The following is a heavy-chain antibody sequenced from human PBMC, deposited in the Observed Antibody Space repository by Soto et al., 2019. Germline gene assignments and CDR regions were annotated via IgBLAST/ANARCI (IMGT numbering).Heavy chain of an antibody. Sequence: QITLKESGPTLVKPRQTLKLPCTSSGFSLSSTSVALGWIRQPPGKALEWLALIYWDDDKRYSPFLKSRLTITKDTSKNQVVITMTNMDPVDTATYYCAHCVVAGLGYYFDYWGQGTLVTVSS. V-gene: IGHV2-5*02. D-gene: IGHD6-19*01. CDR3: AHCVVAGLGYYFDY. CDR2: IYWDDDK. CDR1: GFSLSSTSVA. J-gene: IGHJ4*02.